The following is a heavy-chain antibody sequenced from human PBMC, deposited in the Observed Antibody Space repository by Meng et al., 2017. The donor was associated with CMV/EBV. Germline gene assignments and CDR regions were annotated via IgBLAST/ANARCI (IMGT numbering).Heavy chain of an antibody. CDR2: IVVGSGNT. CDR3: AADLYSGYEKYYDSSGYYY. D-gene: IGHD3-22*01. CDR1: GFTFTSSA. Sequence: SVKVSCKASGFTFTSSAVQWVRQARGQRLEWLGWIVVGSGNTNYAQKFQERVTITRDMSTSTAYMELSSLRSEDTAVYYCAADLYSGYEKYYDSSGYYYWGQGTLVTVSS. J-gene: IGHJ4*02. V-gene: IGHV1-58*01.